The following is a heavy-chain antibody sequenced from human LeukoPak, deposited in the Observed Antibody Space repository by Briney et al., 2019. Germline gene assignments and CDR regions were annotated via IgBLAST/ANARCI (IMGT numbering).Heavy chain of an antibody. D-gene: IGHD3-22*01. J-gene: IGHJ4*02. CDR2: ISSSSSYI. CDR3: ARVRAYDTRDFDY. Sequence: NPGGSLRLSCAASGFTFSSYSMNWVRQAPGKGLEWVSSISSSSSYIYYADSVKGRCTISRDNAKNSLNLQMSSLRAEDTAVYYCARVRAYDTRDFDYWGQGTLVTVSS. V-gene: IGHV3-21*01. CDR1: GFTFSSYS.